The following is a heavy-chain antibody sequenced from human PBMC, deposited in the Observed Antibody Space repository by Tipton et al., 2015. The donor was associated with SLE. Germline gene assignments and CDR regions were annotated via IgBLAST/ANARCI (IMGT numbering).Heavy chain of an antibody. CDR2: LYSAGSS. CDR1: GFSFSSFA. CDR3: VRGRGWLQFRRYYYYMDV. J-gene: IGHJ6*03. V-gene: IGHV3-23*03. Sequence: SLRLSCAVSGFSFSSFAMAWVRQAPGKGLEWVSILYSAGSSYQADSVRGRFSISRDTSKDTLYLQMHSLTAEDTAIYYCVRGRGWLQFRRYYYYMDVWGKGTTVTVSS. D-gene: IGHD5-24*01.